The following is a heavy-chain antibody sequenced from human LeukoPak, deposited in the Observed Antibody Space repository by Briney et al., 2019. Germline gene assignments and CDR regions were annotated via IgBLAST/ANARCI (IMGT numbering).Heavy chain of an antibody. Sequence: GGSLRLSCATSGFTFSSYAMHWVRQAPGKGLEWVAVISYDGSNKYYADSVKGRSTISRDNSKNTLSLQMNSLRAEDTAVYYCARDPTGSYNFDYWGQGTLVTVSS. D-gene: IGHD3-10*01. CDR2: ISYDGSNK. CDR3: ARDPTGSYNFDY. J-gene: IGHJ4*02. CDR1: GFTFSSYA. V-gene: IGHV3-30-3*01.